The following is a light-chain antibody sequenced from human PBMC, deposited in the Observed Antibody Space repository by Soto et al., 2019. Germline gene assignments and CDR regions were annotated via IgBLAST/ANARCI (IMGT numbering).Light chain of an antibody. Sequence: DIQMTQSPSTLSASVGDRVTITCRASQSISSWLAWYQQKPGKAPKLLIYDASSLESGVPSRFSGSGSGTEFPLTISSPQPDDFATYYCQQYNSYSHVTFGQGTKVEIK. V-gene: IGKV1-5*01. CDR1: QSISSW. J-gene: IGKJ1*01. CDR3: QQYNSYSHVT. CDR2: DAS.